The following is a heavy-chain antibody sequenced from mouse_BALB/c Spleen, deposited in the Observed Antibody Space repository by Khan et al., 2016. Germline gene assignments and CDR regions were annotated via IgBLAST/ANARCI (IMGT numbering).Heavy chain of an antibody. CDR3: ALDASWFAY. Sequence: VQLQQSGAELVRPGALVKLSCKASGFKIKDYYMHWVKQRPEQGLEWIGWIDPENGNTIYDPKFQGKASITADTSSNTAYLQLSSLTSEDTAVYYGALDASWFAYWGQGTLVTVSA. J-gene: IGHJ3*01. CDR1: GFKIKDYY. D-gene: IGHD2-3*01. CDR2: IDPENGNT. V-gene: IGHV14-1*02.